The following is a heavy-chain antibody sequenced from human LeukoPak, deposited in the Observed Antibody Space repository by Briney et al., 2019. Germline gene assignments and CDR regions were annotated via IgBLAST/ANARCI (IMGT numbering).Heavy chain of an antibody. D-gene: IGHD3-10*01. CDR1: GFTISSYY. Sequence: GGSLRLSCAASGFTISSYYMAWVRQAPGKGLEWVSVIYHSGNTDYADSVKGRFTISRDNSKNTVYLQMSSLRAEDTAVYYCAKDQGYYGSGSYKEYFQHWGQGTLVTVSS. V-gene: IGHV3-53*01. CDR2: IYHSGNT. CDR3: AKDQGYYGSGSYKEYFQH. J-gene: IGHJ1*01.